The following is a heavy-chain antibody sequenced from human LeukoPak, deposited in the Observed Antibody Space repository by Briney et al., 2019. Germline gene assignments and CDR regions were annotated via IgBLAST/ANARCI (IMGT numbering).Heavy chain of an antibody. Sequence: GSLRLSCAASGFTFSSYLMSLVRQAPGKGLEWVANIKQDGSEKYYVDSVKGRFTISRDNAKNSLYLQMNSLRAEDTAVYYCSVVVRDYWGQGTLVTVSS. V-gene: IGHV3-7*01. CDR3: SVVVRDY. J-gene: IGHJ4*02. D-gene: IGHD3-22*01. CDR2: IKQDGSEK. CDR1: GFTFSSYL.